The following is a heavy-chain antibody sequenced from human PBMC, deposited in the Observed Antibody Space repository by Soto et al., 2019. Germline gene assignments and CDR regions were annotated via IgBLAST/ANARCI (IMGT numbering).Heavy chain of an antibody. D-gene: IGHD6-13*01. V-gene: IGHV3-21*01. CDR1: GSTVRSFT. J-gene: IGHJ5*01. CDR3: ARVARSHRSPRGWFDS. Sequence: PGGSLRLSCAASGSTVRSFTMNWVRQAPGKGLEWVSTISSNSAYIYYTDELKGSFTITTDKAKSSLHLQMSSLRAEDTAVYYCARVARSHRSPRGWFDSWGQGTLVTVSS. CDR2: ISSNSAYI.